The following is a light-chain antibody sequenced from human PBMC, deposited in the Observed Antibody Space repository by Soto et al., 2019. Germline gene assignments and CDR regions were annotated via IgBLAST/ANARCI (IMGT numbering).Light chain of an antibody. CDR3: QQYGSSPRT. CDR2: GAS. CDR1: LSVSSSY. V-gene: IGKV3-20*01. J-gene: IGKJ1*01. Sequence: EIVLTQSPGTLSLSPGERATLSCRASLSVSSSYFGWYQQKPGQAPRLLIYGASSRATGIPDRSSGSGSGTDFTLTISRLEPEDFAVYYCQQYGSSPRTFGQGTKVEIK.